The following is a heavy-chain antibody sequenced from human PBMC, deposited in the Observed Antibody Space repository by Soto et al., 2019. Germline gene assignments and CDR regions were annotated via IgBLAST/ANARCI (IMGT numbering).Heavy chain of an antibody. Sequence: SETLSLTCAVSGGSISSSNWWSCVRQPPGKGLEWIGEIYHSGSTNYNPSLKSRVTISVDKSKNQFSLKLSSVTAADTAVYYCARGPGVYIVVVPAAKYYFDYWGQGTLVTVSS. CDR3: ARGPGVYIVVVPAAKYYFDY. D-gene: IGHD2-2*01. CDR1: GGSISSSNW. V-gene: IGHV4-4*02. CDR2: IYHSGST. J-gene: IGHJ4*02.